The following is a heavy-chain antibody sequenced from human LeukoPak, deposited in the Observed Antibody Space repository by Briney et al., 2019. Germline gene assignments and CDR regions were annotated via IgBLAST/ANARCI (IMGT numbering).Heavy chain of an antibody. CDR1: GGSISPYY. D-gene: IGHD1-26*01. CDR3: ARDLWMGATYWFDP. V-gene: IGHV4-59*12. Sequence: SETLSLTCTVPGGSISPYYWSWNRQPPGKGLEWIGYISYSGSTDYNPSLKSRVTISVDTSKNQFSLKLSSVTAADTAVYYCARDLWMGATYWFDPWGQGTLVTVSS. J-gene: IGHJ5*02. CDR2: ISYSGST.